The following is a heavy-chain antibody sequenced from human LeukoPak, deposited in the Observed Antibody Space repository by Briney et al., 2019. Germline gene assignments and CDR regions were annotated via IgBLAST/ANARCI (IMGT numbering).Heavy chain of an antibody. Sequence: GRSLRLSCAASGFTFDDYAMHWVRQAPGKGLEWVSGISWNSGSIGYADSVKGRFTISRDNAKNSLYLQVNSLRAEDTALYYCAKDLSSGXPNYYXGMDVXXXGTTVTVSS. J-gene: IGHJ6*04. CDR1: GFTFDDYA. CDR2: ISWNSGSI. CDR3: AKDLSSGXPNYYXGMDV. V-gene: IGHV3-9*01. D-gene: IGHD6-19*01.